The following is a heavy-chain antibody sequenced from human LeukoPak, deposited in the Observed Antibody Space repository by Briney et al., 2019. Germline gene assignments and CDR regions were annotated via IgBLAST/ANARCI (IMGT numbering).Heavy chain of an antibody. Sequence: SETLSLTCTVSGGSISSYYWSWIRQPPGKGLEWIGYIYYSGSTNYNPSLKSRVTISVNTSKNQFSLKLSSVTAADTAVYYCARLGGSSSWYWVNWFDPWGQGTLVTVSS. CDR3: ARLGGSSSWYWVNWFDP. CDR1: GGSISSYY. D-gene: IGHD6-13*01. J-gene: IGHJ5*02. CDR2: IYYSGST. V-gene: IGHV4-59*08.